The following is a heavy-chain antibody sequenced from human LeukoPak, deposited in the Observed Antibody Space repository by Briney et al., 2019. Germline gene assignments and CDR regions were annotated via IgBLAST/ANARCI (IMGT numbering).Heavy chain of an antibody. Sequence: ASVKVSCKASGYTFTSYGISWVRQAPGQGLEWMGWINPNSGGTNYAQKFQGRVTMTRDTSISTAYMELSRLRSDDTAVYYCARDPKNYYDNRFDYYYMDVWGKGTTVTISS. V-gene: IGHV1-2*02. D-gene: IGHD3-22*01. J-gene: IGHJ6*03. CDR2: INPNSGGT. CDR1: GYTFTSYG. CDR3: ARDPKNYYDNRFDYYYMDV.